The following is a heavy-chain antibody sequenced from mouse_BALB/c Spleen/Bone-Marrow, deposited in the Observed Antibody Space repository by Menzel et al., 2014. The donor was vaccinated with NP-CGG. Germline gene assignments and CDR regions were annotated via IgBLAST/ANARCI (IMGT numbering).Heavy chain of an antibody. CDR2: IDPANGNT. Sequence: EVQLQQSGAELVKPGASVKLSCTASGFNIKDTYMHWVKQRPEQGLEWIGRIDPANGNTKYDPKFQGKATITADSSSNTAYLQLSSLTSEDTAVYYYAMSTTGAWFAYWGQGTLVTVSA. V-gene: IGHV14-3*02. J-gene: IGHJ3*01. D-gene: IGHD2-4*01. CDR1: GFNIKDTY. CDR3: AMSTTGAWFAY.